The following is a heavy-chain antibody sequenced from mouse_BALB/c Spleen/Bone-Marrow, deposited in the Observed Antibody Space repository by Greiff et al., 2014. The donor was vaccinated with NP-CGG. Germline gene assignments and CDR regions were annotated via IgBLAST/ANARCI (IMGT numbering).Heavy chain of an antibody. J-gene: IGHJ3*01. CDR3: ARSGYGYDWFAY. D-gene: IGHD2-2*01. V-gene: IGHV1-67*01. Sequence: QVHVKQSGPELVRPGVSVKISCKGSGYTFTDYAMHWVKQSHAKGLEWIGVISTYSGNTNYNQKFKGKATMTVDKSSNTAYMELARLTSEDSAIYYCARSGYGYDWFAYWGQGTLVTVSA. CDR1: GYTFTDYA. CDR2: ISTYSGNT.